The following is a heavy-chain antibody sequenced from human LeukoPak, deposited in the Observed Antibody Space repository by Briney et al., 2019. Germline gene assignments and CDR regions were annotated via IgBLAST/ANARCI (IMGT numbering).Heavy chain of an antibody. Sequence: PGRSLRLSCAASGFTFSSYGMHWVRQAPGKGLEWVAVIWYDGSNKYYADSVKGRFTISRDNSKNTLYLQKNSLRAEDTAVYYCARGRVGATTHYYYGMDVWGQGTTVTVSS. CDR3: ARGRVGATTHYYYGMDV. D-gene: IGHD1-26*01. J-gene: IGHJ6*02. V-gene: IGHV3-33*01. CDR1: GFTFSSYG. CDR2: IWYDGSNK.